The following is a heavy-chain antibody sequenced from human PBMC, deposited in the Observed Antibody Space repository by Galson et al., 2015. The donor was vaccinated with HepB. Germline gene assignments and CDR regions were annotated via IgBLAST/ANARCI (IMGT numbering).Heavy chain of an antibody. J-gene: IGHJ4*02. CDR1: GFTFSNAW. V-gene: IGHV3-15*01. CDR2: IKSKTDGGTT. CDR3: TGGDYPTRYYFDY. Sequence: SLRLSCAASGFTFSNAWMSWVRQAPGKGLEWVGRIKSKTDGGTTDYAAPVKGRFTISRDGSKNTLYLQMNSLKTEDTAAYYCTGGDYPTRYYFDYWGQGTLVTVSS. D-gene: IGHD2-21*02.